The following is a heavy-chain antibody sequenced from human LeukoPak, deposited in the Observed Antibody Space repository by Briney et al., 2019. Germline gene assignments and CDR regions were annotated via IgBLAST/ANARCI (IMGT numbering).Heavy chain of an antibody. Sequence: GASVKVSCKASGYTFTSYGISWVRQAPGQGLEWMGWISAYNGNTNCAQKLQGRVTMTTDTSTSTAYMELRSLRSDDTAVYYCARAPQWELLLHFDYWGQGTLVTVSS. V-gene: IGHV1-18*01. CDR2: ISAYNGNT. CDR3: ARAPQWELLLHFDY. D-gene: IGHD1-26*01. J-gene: IGHJ4*02. CDR1: GYTFTSYG.